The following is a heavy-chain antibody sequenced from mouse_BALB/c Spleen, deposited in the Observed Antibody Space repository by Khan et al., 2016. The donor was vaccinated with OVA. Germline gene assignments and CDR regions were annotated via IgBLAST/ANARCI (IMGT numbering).Heavy chain of an antibody. CDR2: ISYSGST. CDR1: GYSITSGYG. J-gene: IGHJ2*01. CDR3: ARTARIKY. Sequence: VQLQQSGPGLVKPSQSLSLTCTVTGYSITSGYGWNWIRQFPGNKLEWMGYISYSGSTNYNPSLKSRISITRDTSKNQFFLQLNSVTTEDTAIYYCARTARIKYWGQGTTLTVSS. V-gene: IGHV3-2*02. D-gene: IGHD1-2*01.